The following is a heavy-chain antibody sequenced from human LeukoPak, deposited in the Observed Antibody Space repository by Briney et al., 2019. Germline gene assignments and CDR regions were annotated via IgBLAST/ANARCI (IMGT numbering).Heavy chain of an antibody. CDR2: ISGSGGST. V-gene: IGHV3-23*01. Sequence: GGSLRLSCAASGFTFSSYAMSWVRQAPGKGLEWVSAISGSGGSTYYADSVKGRFTISRDNSKSTLYLQMNSLRAEDTAVYYCARKGGYSSGWYLDYWGQGTLVTVSS. J-gene: IGHJ4*02. D-gene: IGHD6-19*01. CDR3: ARKGGYSSGWYLDY. CDR1: GFTFSSYA.